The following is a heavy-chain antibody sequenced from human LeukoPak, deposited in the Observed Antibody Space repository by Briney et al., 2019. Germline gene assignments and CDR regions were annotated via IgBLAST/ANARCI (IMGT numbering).Heavy chain of an antibody. CDR1: GYIFFTYC. Sequence: APAKVSSKASGYIFFTYCISWGGQAPPQGGEWLGWISGYNGDTNYAERFQGRVTMTTDTSTTTAYMELRSLTSDDTAVYYCVRDLRSVRYGDYHYWGQGTLVTVSS. CDR2: ISGYNGDT. V-gene: IGHV1-18*01. CDR3: VRDLRSVRYGDYHY. J-gene: IGHJ4*02. D-gene: IGHD4-17*01.